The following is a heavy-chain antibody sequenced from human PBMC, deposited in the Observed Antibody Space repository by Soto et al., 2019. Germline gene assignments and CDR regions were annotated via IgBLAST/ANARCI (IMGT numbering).Heavy chain of an antibody. CDR1: GFTFSNYT. V-gene: IGHV3-30*04. D-gene: IGHD3-10*01. Sequence: RRLSCAASGFTFSNYTMHWVRQAPGKGLEWVALISYDEIDKYFADAVKGRFTISRDNSKNTLYLQMDSLRAEDTAVYYCAGRSGSSDYWGRGTLVTVSS. J-gene: IGHJ4*02. CDR3: AGRSGSSDY. CDR2: ISYDEIDK.